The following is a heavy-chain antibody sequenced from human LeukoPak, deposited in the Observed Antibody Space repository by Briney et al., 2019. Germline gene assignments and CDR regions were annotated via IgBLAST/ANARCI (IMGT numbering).Heavy chain of an antibody. CDR1: GFTFSNAW. CDR3: TTEGQLRRYYYYMDV. V-gene: IGHV3-15*01. CDR2: IKSETDGGTT. J-gene: IGHJ6*03. D-gene: IGHD2-2*01. Sequence: GGSLRLSCAASGFTFSNAWMSWVRQAPGKGLEWVGRIKSETDGGTTDYAAPVKGRFTISRDDSKNTLYLQMNSLKTEDTAVYYFTTEGQLRRYYYYMDVGGKGTRSPSP.